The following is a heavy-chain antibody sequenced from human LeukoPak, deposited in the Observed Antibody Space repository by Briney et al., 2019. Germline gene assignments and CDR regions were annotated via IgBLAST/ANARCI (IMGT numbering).Heavy chain of an antibody. J-gene: IGHJ4*02. Sequence: GGSLRLSCAASGFTFGDYYMNWVHQAPGKGLEWVSYISSSGSTIYYATSVRGRFTISRDNAKNSLYLQLNSMRTEDTAVYYCVTRGVVGLGLRSGIYEEYYFDYWGQGALVTVSS. V-gene: IGHV3-11*01. CDR1: GFTFGDYY. D-gene: IGHD3-16*01. CDR3: VTRGVVGLGLRSGIYEEYYFDY. CDR2: ISSSGSTI.